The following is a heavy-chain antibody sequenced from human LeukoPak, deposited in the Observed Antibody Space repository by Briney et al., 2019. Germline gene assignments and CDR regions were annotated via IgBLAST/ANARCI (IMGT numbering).Heavy chain of an antibody. Sequence: GTSLRFSCAASGFTLGSAPAMHWVRQAPGKGLEWVSYISSSGSTIYYADSVKGRFTISRDNAKNSLYLQMNSLRAEDTAVYYCARGGITMVPIDYWGQGTLVTVSS. CDR2: ISSSGSTI. CDR1: GFTLGSAPA. J-gene: IGHJ4*02. D-gene: IGHD3-10*01. CDR3: ARGGITMVPIDY. V-gene: IGHV3-11*01.